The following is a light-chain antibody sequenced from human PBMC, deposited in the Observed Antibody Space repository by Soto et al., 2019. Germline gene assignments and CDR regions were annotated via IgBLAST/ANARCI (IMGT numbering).Light chain of an antibody. CDR2: GAS. CDR1: QSVTRSF. J-gene: IGKJ3*01. CDR3: QQHGSSPQA. Sequence: EIVLTQSPGTLSLSPGERVTLSCRASQSVTRSFFAWYQQKPGHAPRLLIYGASSRATGIPDRFSGSGSGTDFTLTISSLEPEDFAVYYCQQHGSSPQAFGPGTKVDIK. V-gene: IGKV3-20*01.